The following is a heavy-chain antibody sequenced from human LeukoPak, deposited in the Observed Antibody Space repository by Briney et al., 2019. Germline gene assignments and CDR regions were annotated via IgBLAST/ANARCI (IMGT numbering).Heavy chain of an antibody. Sequence: GGSLRLSCAASGFTFSTYAMNWFRQAPGRGLEWVSSISGSGGDTYYADSVKGRFTISRDNSKNRLYLQMNSLRAEDTALYYCTKGAYDYIEMGYFDYWGQGTLVTVSS. V-gene: IGHV3-23*01. D-gene: IGHD5-12*01. CDR3: TKGAYDYIEMGYFDY. CDR2: ISGSGGDT. CDR1: GFTFSTYA. J-gene: IGHJ4*02.